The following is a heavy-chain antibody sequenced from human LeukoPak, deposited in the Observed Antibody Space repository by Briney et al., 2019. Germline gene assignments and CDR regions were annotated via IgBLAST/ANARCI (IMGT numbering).Heavy chain of an antibody. J-gene: IGHJ4*02. CDR1: GFTFSSYS. V-gene: IGHV3-21*01. CDR3: ANNLDCSSTSCYPVEDY. Sequence: GVSLRLSCAASGFTFSSYSMNWVRQAPGKGLEWVSSISSSSSYIYYADSVKGRFTISRDNAKNSLYLQMNSLRAEDTAVYYCANNLDCSSTSCYPVEDYWGQGTLVTVSS. CDR2: ISSSSSYI. D-gene: IGHD2-2*01.